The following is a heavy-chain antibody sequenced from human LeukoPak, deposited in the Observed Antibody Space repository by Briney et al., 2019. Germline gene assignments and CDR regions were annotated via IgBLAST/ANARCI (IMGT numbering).Heavy chain of an antibody. D-gene: IGHD3-10*01. Sequence: SETLSLTCTVSGGSISSGGYYWSWIRRHPGKGLEWIGYIYYSGSTYYNPSLKSRVTISVDTSKNQFSLKLSSVTAADTAVYYCARGVRGNYYGSGGRTHYFDYWGQGTLVTVSS. CDR3: ARGVRGNYYGSGGRTHYFDY. CDR1: GGSISSGGYY. V-gene: IGHV4-31*03. CDR2: IYYSGST. J-gene: IGHJ4*02.